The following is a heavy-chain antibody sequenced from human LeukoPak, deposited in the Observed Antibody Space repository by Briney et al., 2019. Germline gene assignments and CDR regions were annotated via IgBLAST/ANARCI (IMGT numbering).Heavy chain of an antibody. CDR1: GGTFSSYA. D-gene: IGHD5-12*01. V-gene: IGHV1-69*04. Sequence: SVKVSCKASGGTFSSYAISWVRQAPGQGLEWMGRIIPILGIANYTQKFQGRVTITADKSTSTAYMELSSLRSEDTAVYYCAKGGYDSYGMDVWGQGTTVTVSS. J-gene: IGHJ6*02. CDR2: IIPILGIA. CDR3: AKGGYDSYGMDV.